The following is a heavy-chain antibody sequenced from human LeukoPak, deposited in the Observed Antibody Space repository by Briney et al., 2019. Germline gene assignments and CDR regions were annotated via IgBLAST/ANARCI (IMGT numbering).Heavy chain of an antibody. V-gene: IGHV3-48*03. J-gene: IGHJ4*02. CDR2: ISSSGSTI. CDR3: ARAPSSEYSYGYAGQYFDY. Sequence: PGGSLRLSCAASGFTFSSYEMNWVRQAPGKGLEGVSYISSSGSTIYYADSVKGRFTISRDNAKNSLYPQMNSLRAEDTAVYYCARAPSSEYSYGYAGQYFDYWGQGTLVTVSS. D-gene: IGHD5-18*01. CDR1: GFTFSSYE.